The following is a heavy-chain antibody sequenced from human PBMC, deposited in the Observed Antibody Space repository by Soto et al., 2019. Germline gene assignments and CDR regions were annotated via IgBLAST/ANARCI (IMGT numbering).Heavy chain of an antibody. D-gene: IGHD6-6*01. CDR3: ARSIAVPSSHLEH. Sequence: SETLSLTCRVSGGSMSGYYWSWIRQAPGKGLEWIGYVYYTGSTTYNPSLQSRVTISVDTPNKQFSLSLRLATAADTAVYFCARSIAVPSSHLEHWGQGIRVTVSS. V-gene: IGHV4-59*01. J-gene: IGHJ4*02. CDR2: VYYTGST. CDR1: GGSMSGYY.